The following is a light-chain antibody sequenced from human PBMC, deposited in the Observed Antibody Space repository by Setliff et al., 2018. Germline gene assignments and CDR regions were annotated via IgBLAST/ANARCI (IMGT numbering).Light chain of an antibody. Sequence: QSALTQPPSVSAAPGQKVTIACSGSSSNVGKNYVSWYQQFPGTAPRLLIYDDQRSSGIPDLFSGSKSGTSATLDITGLQTGDESDYYCGAWDRSLNVYVFGTGTKVTVL. CDR3: GAWDRSLNVYV. J-gene: IGLJ1*01. CDR2: DDQ. V-gene: IGLV1-51*01. CDR1: SSNVGKNY.